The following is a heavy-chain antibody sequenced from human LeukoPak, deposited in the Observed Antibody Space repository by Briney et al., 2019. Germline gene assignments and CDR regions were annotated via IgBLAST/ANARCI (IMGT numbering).Heavy chain of an antibody. CDR1: GYRFTDYW. D-gene: IGHD3-22*01. CDR3: ARHAYYYDNNGYYFGY. V-gene: IGHV5-51*01. Sequence: GESLKISCKGSGYRFTDYWIGWVRQMPGKGLEWMGIINPGESDIRYSPSFQGQVTISADKSIDTAYLQWRSLKASDTAMYYCARHAYYYDNNGYYFGYWGQGTLVTVS. J-gene: IGHJ4*02. CDR2: INPGESDI.